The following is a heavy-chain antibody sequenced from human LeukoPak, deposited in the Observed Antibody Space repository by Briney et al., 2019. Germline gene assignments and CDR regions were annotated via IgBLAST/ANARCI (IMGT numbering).Heavy chain of an antibody. CDR1: GGSISSSNW. CDR3: AREYCSSTSCNIGAFDY. J-gene: IGHJ4*02. D-gene: IGHD2-2*01. Sequence: KPSETLSLTCAVSGGSISSSNWWSWVRQPPGEGLEWIGEIYHSGSTNYNPSLKSRVTISVDKSKNQFSLKLSSVTAADTAVYYCAREYCSSTSCNIGAFDYWGQGTLVTVSS. V-gene: IGHV4-4*02. CDR2: IYHSGST.